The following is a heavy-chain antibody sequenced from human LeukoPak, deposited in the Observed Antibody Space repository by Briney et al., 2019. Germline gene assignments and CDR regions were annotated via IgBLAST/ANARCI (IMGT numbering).Heavy chain of an antibody. D-gene: IGHD2-8*01. CDR2: ISPSGGST. Sequence: ASVKVSCKASGYTFTSYYMHWVRQAPGQGLEWMGIISPSGGSTSYAQKFQGRVTMTRDTSTSTVYMELSSLRSEDTAVYYCAQDISGGMYGIWFDPWGQGTLVTVSS. V-gene: IGHV1-46*01. CDR3: AQDISGGMYGIWFDP. CDR1: GYTFTSYY. J-gene: IGHJ5*02.